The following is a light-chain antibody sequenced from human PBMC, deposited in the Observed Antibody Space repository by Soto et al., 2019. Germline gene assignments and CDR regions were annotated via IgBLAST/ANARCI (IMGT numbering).Light chain of an antibody. CDR2: AAS. CDR3: QQSYSTPLG. V-gene: IGKV1-39*01. J-gene: IGKJ5*01. Sequence: DIQMTQSPSSLSASVGDRVTITCRASQNIGRYLNWYQQKPGKAPNLLISAASSLQSWVPSRFSGSGSGTDFALTISCLQYEDFATYYCQQSYSTPLGFGQGSRLEIK. CDR1: QNIGRY.